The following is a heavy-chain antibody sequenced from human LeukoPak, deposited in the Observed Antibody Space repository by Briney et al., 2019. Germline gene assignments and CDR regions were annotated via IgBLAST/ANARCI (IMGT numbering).Heavy chain of an antibody. CDR3: ITDQMRTDYYGSGSRSYFDY. CDR1: GFTFTNAW. D-gene: IGHD3-10*01. J-gene: IGHJ4*02. Sequence: GGSLRLSCAASGFTFTNAWMSWVRQAPGKGLEWVGRIKSKTDDGTTDYAAPVKGRFTISRDDSKNTLYLQMNSLKTEDTGVYYCITDQMRTDYYGSGSRSYFDYWGQGTLVTVSS. CDR2: IKSKTDDGTT. V-gene: IGHV3-15*01.